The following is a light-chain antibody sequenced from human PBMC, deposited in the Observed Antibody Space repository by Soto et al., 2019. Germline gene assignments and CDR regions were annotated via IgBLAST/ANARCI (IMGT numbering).Light chain of an antibody. CDR1: QSISRW. CDR2: DAS. CDR3: QQYNGYSTWT. Sequence: DIQMTHSPSTLSASVGDRVTITCRASQSISRWLAWYQQKPGKAPKVLIWDASSLQRGVPSRFSGSGSGTEFTLTISCLQPDDFATYYCQQYNGYSTWTFGQGTKVDIK. V-gene: IGKV1-5*01. J-gene: IGKJ1*01.